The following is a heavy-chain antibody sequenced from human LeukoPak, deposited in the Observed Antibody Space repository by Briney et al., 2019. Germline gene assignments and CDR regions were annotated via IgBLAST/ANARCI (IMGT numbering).Heavy chain of an antibody. CDR2: ISYDGSNK. CDR3: AKLGCTGTICYANY. Sequence: QPGGSLRLSCAASGFTFSSYGMHWVRQAPGKGLEWVAVISYDGSNKYYADSVKGRFTISRDNSKNTLYLQMNSLRAEDTALYYCAKLGCTGTICYANYWGQGTLVTVSS. CDR1: GFTFSSYG. J-gene: IGHJ4*02. D-gene: IGHD2-2*01. V-gene: IGHV3-30*18.